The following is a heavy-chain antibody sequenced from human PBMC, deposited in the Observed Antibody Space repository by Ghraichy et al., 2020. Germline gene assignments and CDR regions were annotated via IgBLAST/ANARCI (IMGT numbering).Heavy chain of an antibody. CDR2: ISYDGSNK. J-gene: IGHJ3*02. D-gene: IGHD2-2*01. CDR1: GFTFSSYA. Sequence: GESLNISCAASGFTFSSYAMHWVRQAPGKGLEWVAVISYDGSNKYYADSVKGRFTISRDNSKNTLYLQMNSLRAEDTAVYYGAREGMRGCSSTSCYGDAFVIWVQGRMVADPS. V-gene: IGHV3-30*04. CDR3: AREGMRGCSSTSCYGDAFVI.